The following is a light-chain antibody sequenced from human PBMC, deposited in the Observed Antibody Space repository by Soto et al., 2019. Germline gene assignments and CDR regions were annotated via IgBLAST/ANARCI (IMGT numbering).Light chain of an antibody. CDR3: QQYKSCPYT. CDR1: QSVSDK. Sequence: EIVMTQSPATLSVSPGERATLSCRASQSVSDKSAWYQQKPGQAPRLLIFGASTRATGIPARFSGSGSGTEFTLTISSLQSEDFAVYYCQQYKSCPYTFGQGTKLEIK. J-gene: IGKJ2*01. CDR2: GAS. V-gene: IGKV3-15*01.